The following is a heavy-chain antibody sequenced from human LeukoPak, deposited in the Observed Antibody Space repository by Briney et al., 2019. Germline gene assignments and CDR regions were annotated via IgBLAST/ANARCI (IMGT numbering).Heavy chain of an antibody. CDR1: GFTFSSYS. Sequence: GGSLRLSCAASGFTFSSYSMNWVRQAPGKGLEWVSSISSSSSYIYYADSVKGRFTISRDNAKNSLYLQMNSLRAEDTAVYYCARQGYDSSGYYDPFDYWGQGTLVTVSS. J-gene: IGHJ4*02. V-gene: IGHV3-21*01. D-gene: IGHD3-22*01. CDR2: ISSSSSYI. CDR3: ARQGYDSSGYYDPFDY.